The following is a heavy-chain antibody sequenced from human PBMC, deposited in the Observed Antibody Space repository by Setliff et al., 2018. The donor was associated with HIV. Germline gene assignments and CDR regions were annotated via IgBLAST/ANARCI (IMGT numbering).Heavy chain of an antibody. CDR3: ARDRPREDTYVRFDY. CDR1: GDPISTYY. CDR2: VYYSGST. D-gene: IGHD3-16*01. J-gene: IGHJ4*02. V-gene: IGHV4-59*01. Sequence: SETLSLTCTVSGDPISTYYWSWVRKPPGKGLEWIGYVYYSGSTSYSPSLRGRVTMSVDPSKNQFSLKLNSVTAADTAIYYCARDRPREDTYVRFDYWGQGVPVTVSS.